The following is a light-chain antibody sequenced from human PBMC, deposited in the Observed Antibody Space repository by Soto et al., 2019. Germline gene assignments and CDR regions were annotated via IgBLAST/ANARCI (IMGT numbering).Light chain of an antibody. V-gene: IGKV3-11*01. CDR1: QSVSSY. Sequence: EIVLTQSPATLSLSPGERATLSCRASQSVSSYLAWYPQKPGQAPRLLIYDASNRATGIPARFSGSGSGTDFTLTISSLEPEDFAVYYCQQRSNWPPTWTFGQGTKVEIK. CDR3: QQRSNWPPTWT. CDR2: DAS. J-gene: IGKJ1*01.